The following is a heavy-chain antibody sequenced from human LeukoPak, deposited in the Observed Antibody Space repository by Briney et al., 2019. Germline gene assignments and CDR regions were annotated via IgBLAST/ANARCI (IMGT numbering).Heavy chain of an antibody. D-gene: IGHD1-14*01. CDR3: ARDQKSGSGRHFDY. J-gene: IGHJ4*02. V-gene: IGHV3-21*01. CDR2: ISGSSAYI. Sequence: GGSLTLSCAASGFTFSTYSMNWVRQAPGKGLEWVSSISGSSAYIYSADSVKGRFTISRDNANNALYLQMNNLRAEDTAVYYCARDQKSGSGRHFDYWGQGTLVTVSS. CDR1: GFTFSTYS.